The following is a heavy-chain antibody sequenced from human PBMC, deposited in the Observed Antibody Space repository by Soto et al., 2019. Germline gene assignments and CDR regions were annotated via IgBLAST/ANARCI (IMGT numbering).Heavy chain of an antibody. CDR3: ARGPECYGDYPEYFQR. V-gene: IGHV1-69*02. D-gene: IGHD4-17*01. CDR1: GGTFSSYT. J-gene: IGHJ1*01. CDR2: IIPILGIA. Sequence: QVQLVQSGAEVKKPGSSVKVSCKASGGTFSSYTISWVRQAPGQGLEWMGRIIPILGIANYAQKFQGRVTITADKSTSTAHMELSSVRSEDTAVYYCARGPECYGDYPEYFQRWGQGTLVTVSS.